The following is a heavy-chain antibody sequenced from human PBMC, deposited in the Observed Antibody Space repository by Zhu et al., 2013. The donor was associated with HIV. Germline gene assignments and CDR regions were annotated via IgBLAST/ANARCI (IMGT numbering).Heavy chain of an antibody. D-gene: IGHD1-20*01. CDR2: IIPIFGTA. V-gene: IGHV1-69*01. CDR3: ARDPYNWNTVGYYYGMDV. CDR1: GGTFSSYA. Sequence: QVQLVQSGAEVKKPGSSVKVSCKASGGTFSSYAISWVRQAPGQGLEWMGGIIPIFGTANYAQKFQGRVTITADESTSTAYMELSSLRSEDTAVYYCARDPYNWNTVGYYYGMDVWGQGTTVTVSS. J-gene: IGHJ6*02.